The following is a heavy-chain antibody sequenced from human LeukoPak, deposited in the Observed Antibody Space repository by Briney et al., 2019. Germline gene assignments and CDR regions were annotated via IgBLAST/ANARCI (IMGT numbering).Heavy chain of an antibody. V-gene: IGHV3-48*03. Sequence: PGGSLRLSCAASGFTFSSYEMNWVRQAPGKGLERVSYISSSGSTIYYADSVKGRFTISRDNAKNSLYLQMNSLRAEDTAVYYCARGPLRYPPVYWGQGTLVTVSS. J-gene: IGHJ4*02. CDR1: GFTFSSYE. D-gene: IGHD3-9*01. CDR2: ISSSGSTI. CDR3: ARGPLRYPPVY.